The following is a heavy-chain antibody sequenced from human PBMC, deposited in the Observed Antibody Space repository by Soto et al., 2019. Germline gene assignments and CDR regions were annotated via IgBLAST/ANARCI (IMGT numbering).Heavy chain of an antibody. J-gene: IGHJ3*02. D-gene: IGHD2-2*01. CDR2: IYYSGST. Sequence: SETLSLTCTVSGVSISSGGYYWSWIRQHPGKGLEWIGYIYYSGSTYYNPSLKSRVTISVDTSKNQFSLKLSSVTAADTAVYYCARDARGRGVVVPAAAHDAFDIWGQGTMVTVSS. V-gene: IGHV4-31*03. CDR3: ARDARGRGVVVPAAAHDAFDI. CDR1: GVSISSGGYY.